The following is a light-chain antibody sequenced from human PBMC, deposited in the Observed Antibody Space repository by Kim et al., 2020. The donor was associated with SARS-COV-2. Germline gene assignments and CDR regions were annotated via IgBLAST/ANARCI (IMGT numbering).Light chain of an antibody. V-gene: IGKV1-5*03. Sequence: LSASVGDRVTFTCRASQSMTSSLAWFQQKPGKAPKLLIYKVSTLQGGVPTRFSGSGSGTEFTLTISSLQPDDFATYYCQQYTIFSTFGQGTKLEI. CDR1: QSMTSS. CDR3: QQYTIFST. J-gene: IGKJ2*01. CDR2: KVS.